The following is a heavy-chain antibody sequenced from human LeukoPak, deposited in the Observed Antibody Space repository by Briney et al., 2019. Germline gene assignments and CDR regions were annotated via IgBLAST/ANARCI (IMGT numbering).Heavy chain of an antibody. Sequence: PGGSLRLSCAASGFTFNNAWMSWVRQAPGKGLEWVGRIKSKTDGGTTDYAAPVKGRFTISRDDSKNTLYLQMNSLKTEDTAVYYCTTESFYGGNMFWRDYYYYMDVWGKGTTVTVSS. CDR2: IKSKTDGGTT. CDR1: GFTFNNAW. V-gene: IGHV3-15*01. J-gene: IGHJ6*03. CDR3: TTESFYGGNMFWRDYYYYMDV. D-gene: IGHD4-23*01.